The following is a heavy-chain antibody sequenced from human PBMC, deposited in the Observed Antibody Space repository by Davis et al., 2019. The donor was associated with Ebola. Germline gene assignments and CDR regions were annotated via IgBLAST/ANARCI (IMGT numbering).Heavy chain of an antibody. CDR2: IIPGFGTA. J-gene: IGHJ4*02. CDR1: GNTINTYT. CDR3: VTENWYRFES. D-gene: IGHD1/OR15-1a*01. Sequence: SVKVSCKASGNTINTYTIDWVRQAPGQGLEWMGGIIPGFGTANYAQKFQGRVTFTADESTSTAYMELSRLRSEDTAVYYCVTENWYRFESWGQGTLVTVSS. V-gene: IGHV1-69*13.